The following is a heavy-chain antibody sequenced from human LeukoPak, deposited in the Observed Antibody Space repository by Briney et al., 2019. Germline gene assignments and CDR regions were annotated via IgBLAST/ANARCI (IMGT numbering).Heavy chain of an antibody. CDR1: GGSISSYY. CDR3: ARRRGVRRYYYYGMDV. CDR2: IYYSGST. J-gene: IGHJ6*02. Sequence: SETLSLTCTVSGGSISSYYWSWIRQPPGKGLEWIGGIYYSGSTYYNPSLKSRVTISVDTSKNQFSLKLSSVTAADTAVYYCARRRGVRRYYYYGMDVWGQGTTVTVSS. V-gene: IGHV4-39*01. D-gene: IGHD3-10*01.